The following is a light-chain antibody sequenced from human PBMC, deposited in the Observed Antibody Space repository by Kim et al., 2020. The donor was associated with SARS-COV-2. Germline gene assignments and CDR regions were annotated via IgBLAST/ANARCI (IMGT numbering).Light chain of an antibody. J-gene: IGLJ3*02. CDR2: TNT. Sequence: GQWVTISCSGSSSNIGSNFVNWFQQLPGTAPQLLIYTNTKRPSGVPDRFSGSKSGTSASLAISGLQSEDEADYYCASWDDRLNGMVFGGGTQLTVL. CDR1: SSNIGSNF. CDR3: ASWDDRLNGMV. V-gene: IGLV1-44*01.